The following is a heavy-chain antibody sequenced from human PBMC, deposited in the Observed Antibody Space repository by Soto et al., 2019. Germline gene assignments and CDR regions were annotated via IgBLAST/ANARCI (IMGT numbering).Heavy chain of an antibody. J-gene: IGHJ6*02. CDR3: ARVCGGDCHYDMDV. CDR1: GGSISSISYY. CDR2: IYYSGST. Sequence: TLSLTCTVSGGSISSISYYWGWIRQHPGKGLEWIGYIYYSGSTYYNPSLKSRVTISVDTSKNQFPLKLSSVTAADTAVYYCARVCGGDCHYDMDVWGQGTTVTVSS. D-gene: IGHD2-21*02. V-gene: IGHV4-31*03.